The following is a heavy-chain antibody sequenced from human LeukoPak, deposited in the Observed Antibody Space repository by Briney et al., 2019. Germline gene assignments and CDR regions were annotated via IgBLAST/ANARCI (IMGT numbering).Heavy chain of an antibody. Sequence: GGSLRLSCAASGFTFSSYAMSWVRQAPGKGLEWVSAISGNGGSTYYADSVKGRFTISRDNSKNTLYLQMNSLRAEDTAVYYCAKDDAQLGLWYWGQGTLVTVSS. CDR1: GFTFSSYA. CDR3: AKDDAQLGLWY. D-gene: IGHD2-21*01. V-gene: IGHV3-23*01. CDR2: ISGNGGST. J-gene: IGHJ4*02.